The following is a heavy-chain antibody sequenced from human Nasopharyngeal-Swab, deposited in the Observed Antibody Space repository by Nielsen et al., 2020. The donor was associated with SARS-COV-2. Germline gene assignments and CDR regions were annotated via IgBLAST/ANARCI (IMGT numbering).Heavy chain of an antibody. CDR3: ARVIGAYYGMDV. D-gene: IGHD3-10*01. J-gene: IGHJ6*02. V-gene: IGHV3-13*01. CDR2: IGTAGDT. CDR1: GFTFSSYD. Sequence: GESLKISCAASGFTFSSYDMHWVRQATGKGLEWVSAIGTAGDTYYPDSVKGRFTISRDNSKNTLCLQMNSLRAEDTAVYYCARVIGAYYGMDVWGQGTTVTVSS.